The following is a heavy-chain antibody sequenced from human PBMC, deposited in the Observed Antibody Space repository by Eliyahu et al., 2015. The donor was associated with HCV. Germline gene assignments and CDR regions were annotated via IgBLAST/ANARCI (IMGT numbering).Heavy chain of an antibody. Sequence: QVQLQESGPGLVKPSETLSLTCTVSGGSISSYYWSWIRQPPGKGLEWIGYIYYSGSTNYNPSLKSRVTISVDTSKNQFSLKLSSVTAADTAVYYCARDRSGYGRRRFDPWGQGTLVTVSS. D-gene: IGHD3-3*01. CDR3: ARDRSGYGRRRFDP. J-gene: IGHJ5*02. CDR1: GGSISSYY. CDR2: IYYSGST. V-gene: IGHV4-59*01.